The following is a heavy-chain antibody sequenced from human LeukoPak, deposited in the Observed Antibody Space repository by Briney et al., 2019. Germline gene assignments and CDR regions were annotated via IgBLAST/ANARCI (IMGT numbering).Heavy chain of an antibody. Sequence: GGSLRLSCAASGFTFSSYSMNWVRQAPGKGLEWVSSISSGSTYMYYADSVKGRFTISRDNAQNSMYLQMNSLRAEDTAVYYCARDKIVGPTTLDYWGQGTLVTVSS. V-gene: IGHV3-21*01. CDR2: ISSGSTYM. CDR1: GFTFSSYS. J-gene: IGHJ4*02. D-gene: IGHD1-26*01. CDR3: ARDKIVGPTTLDY.